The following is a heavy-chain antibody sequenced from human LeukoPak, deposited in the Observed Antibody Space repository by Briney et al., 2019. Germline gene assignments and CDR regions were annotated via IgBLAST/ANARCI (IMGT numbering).Heavy chain of an antibody. D-gene: IGHD2/OR15-2a*01. CDR1: GFSLSDYG. CDR3: TRGRYQFLGPNDS. V-gene: IGHV3-69-1*01. CDR2: ITTNSAK. J-gene: IGHJ4*02. Sequence: GGSLRLSCAASGFSLSDYGISWARQAPGKGLEWISSITTNSAKFYADSVRGRIAISRDNDKNSVYLQMNSLRDEDTAVYYCTRGRYQFLGPNDSWGQGSLVTVSS.